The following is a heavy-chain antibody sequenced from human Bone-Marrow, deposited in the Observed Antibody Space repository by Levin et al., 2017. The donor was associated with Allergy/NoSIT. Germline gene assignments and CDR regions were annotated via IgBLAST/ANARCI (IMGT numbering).Heavy chain of an antibody. CDR2: IYYSGST. D-gene: IGHD6-6*01. V-gene: IGHV4-59*01. J-gene: IGHJ5*02. CDR3: ARAYSSSVFDP. CDR1: GGSISSYY. Sequence: SQTLSLTCTVSGGSISSYYWSWIRQPPGKGLEWIGYIYYSGSTNYNPSLKSRVTISVDTSKNQFSLKLSSVTAADTAVYYCARAYSSSVFDPWGQGTLVTVSS.